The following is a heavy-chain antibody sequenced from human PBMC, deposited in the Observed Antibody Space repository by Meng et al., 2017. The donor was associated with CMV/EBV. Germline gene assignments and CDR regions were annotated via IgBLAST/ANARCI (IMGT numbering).Heavy chain of an antibody. V-gene: IGHV3-66*02. CDR1: GCTVSSNY. D-gene: IGHD2-2*01. CDR3: ARDKRYCSSTSCYRNFDY. CDR2: IYSGGST. Sequence: GGSLRLSCAASGCTVSSNYMSWVRQAPGKGLECVSVIYSGGSTYYADSVKGRFTFSRDNSKNTLYLQMNSLRAEDTAVYYCARDKRYCSSTSCYRNFDYWGQGTLVTVSS. J-gene: IGHJ4*02.